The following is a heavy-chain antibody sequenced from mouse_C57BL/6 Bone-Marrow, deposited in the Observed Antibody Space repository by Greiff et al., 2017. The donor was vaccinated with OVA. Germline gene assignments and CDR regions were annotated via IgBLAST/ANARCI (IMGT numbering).Heavy chain of an antibody. CDR1: GYTFTSYW. CDR2: IDPSDSYT. V-gene: IGHV1-50*01. J-gene: IGHJ1*03. Sequence: QVQLKQPGAELVKPGASVKLSCKASGYTFTSYWMQWVKQRPGQGLEWIGEIDPSDSYTNYNQKFKGKATLTVDTSSSTAYMQLSSLTSEDSAVYYCARVLYDYEGYWYFDVWGTGTTVTVSS. D-gene: IGHD2-4*01. CDR3: ARVLYDYEGYWYFDV.